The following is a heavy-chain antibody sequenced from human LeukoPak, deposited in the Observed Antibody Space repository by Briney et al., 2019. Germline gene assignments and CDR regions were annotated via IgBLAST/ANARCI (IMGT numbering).Heavy chain of an antibody. CDR3: ARDGRSGNFDK. V-gene: IGHV3-74*01. CDR1: GFTFSGYW. D-gene: IGHD1-26*01. J-gene: IGHJ4*02. CDR2: IRSDGSIT. Sequence: GGSLILSCAASGFTFSGYWMHWVRQAPGKGLAWVSVIRSDGSITTYADSVKGRFTISRDTAKNTLYLQMNSLRAEDTAVYYCARDGRSGNFDKWGQGTLVSVSS.